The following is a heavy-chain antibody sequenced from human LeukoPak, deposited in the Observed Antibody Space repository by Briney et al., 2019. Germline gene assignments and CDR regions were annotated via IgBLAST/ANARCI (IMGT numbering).Heavy chain of an antibody. CDR2: VTGSGNTR. CDR1: GFTFSSYA. Sequence: PGGSLRLSCAASGFTFSSYAMSWVRQAPGKRLEWVSGVTGSGNTRYYADSVKGRFTISRDNSKNTLYLQMDSLRAEDTAVYYCAKAIRNLGWYFDLWGRGTLVTVSS. V-gene: IGHV3-23*01. J-gene: IGHJ2*01. D-gene: IGHD3-3*01. CDR3: AKAIRNLGWYFDL.